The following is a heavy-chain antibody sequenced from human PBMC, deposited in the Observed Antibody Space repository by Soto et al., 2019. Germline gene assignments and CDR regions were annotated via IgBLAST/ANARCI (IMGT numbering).Heavy chain of an antibody. J-gene: IGHJ6*02. CDR3: ANVGHGGLYYYYGMGV. CDR1: GFTFSSYG. CDR2: ISYDGTNK. Sequence: QVQLVESGGGVVQPGRSLRLSCAASGFTFSSYGMHWVRQAPGKGLEWVAIISYDGTNKYYADSVKGRFTISRDDSKNTLYLQMNSLRAEDTAVYYCANVGHGGLYYYYGMGVWGQGTTVTVSS. D-gene: IGHD2-15*01. V-gene: IGHV3-30*18.